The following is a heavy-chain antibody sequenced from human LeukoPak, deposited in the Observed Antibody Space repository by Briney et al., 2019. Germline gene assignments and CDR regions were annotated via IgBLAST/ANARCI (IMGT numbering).Heavy chain of an antibody. CDR3: ASYDSSGYNWFDP. Sequence: SETLSLTCTVSGGSISSYYWSWIRQPAGKGLEWIGRIYISGSTNYNPSLKSRVTMSVDTSKNQFPLKLSSVTAADTAAYYCASYDSSGYNWFDPWGQGTLVTVSS. V-gene: IGHV4-4*07. CDR2: IYISGST. CDR1: GGSISSYY. J-gene: IGHJ5*02. D-gene: IGHD3-22*01.